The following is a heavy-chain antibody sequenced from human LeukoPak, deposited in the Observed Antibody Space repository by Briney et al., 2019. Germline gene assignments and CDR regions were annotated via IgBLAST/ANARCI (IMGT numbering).Heavy chain of an antibody. V-gene: IGHV3-48*03. CDR2: ISSSGSTI. CDR1: GFTFSSYE. D-gene: IGHD3-10*01. J-gene: IGHJ3*02. Sequence: GRSLRLSCAASGFTFSSYEMNWVRQAPGKGLEWVSYISSSGSTIYYADSVKGRFTISRDNAKNSLYLQMNSLRAEDTAVYYCARGFPTMVRGVIIRPDAFDIWGQGTMVTVSS. CDR3: ARGFPTMVRGVIIRPDAFDI.